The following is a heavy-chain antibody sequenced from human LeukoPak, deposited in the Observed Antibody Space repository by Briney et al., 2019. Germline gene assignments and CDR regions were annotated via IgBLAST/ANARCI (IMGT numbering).Heavy chain of an antibody. J-gene: IGHJ4*02. CDR2: ISASGGST. D-gene: IGHD5-12*01. Sequence: GGSLRLSCAASGFTFDDNGMSWVRKAPGKGLEWVSSISASGGSTYSADSVKGRLTISRDNAKNTLYLRMDTLRAEDTAVYYCAKGSSVATSGPYYFDFWGLGTLVTVSS. CDR1: GFTFDDNG. V-gene: IGHV3-23*01. CDR3: AKGSSVATSGPYYFDF.